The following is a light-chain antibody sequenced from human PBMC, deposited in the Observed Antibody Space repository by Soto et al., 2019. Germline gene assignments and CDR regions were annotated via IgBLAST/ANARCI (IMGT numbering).Light chain of an antibody. CDR3: QQYGSSPWT. J-gene: IGKJ1*01. V-gene: IGKV3-20*01. Sequence: EIVLTQSPGTLSVSPGERATLSCRASQSFSSNYVAWYQQKPGQAPRLLIYGASSRATGIPDRFSGSGSGTDFTLTISSLEPEDFAVYYCQQYGSSPWTFGQGTKVEIK. CDR1: QSFSSNY. CDR2: GAS.